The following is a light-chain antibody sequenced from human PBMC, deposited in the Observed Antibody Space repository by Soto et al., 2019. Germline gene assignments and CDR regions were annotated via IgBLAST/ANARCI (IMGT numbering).Light chain of an antibody. CDR3: KSYAGSNTYV. CDR2: EVV. J-gene: IGLJ1*01. CDR1: KNDIGVYDF. Sequence: QPVLTQPPSASGSPRQSVPISCTGTKNDIGVYDFVSWYQHHPGKAPRLIIYEVVQRPSGVPDRFSGSKSGNTASLTVSGLKAADEADYFCKSYAGSNTYVIGSGTKVIVL. V-gene: IGLV2-8*01.